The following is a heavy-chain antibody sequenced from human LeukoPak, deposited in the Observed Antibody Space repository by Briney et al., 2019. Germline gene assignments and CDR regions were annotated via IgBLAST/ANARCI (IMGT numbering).Heavy chain of an antibody. CDR3: ARDRFGGYSYGAFDY. V-gene: IGHV4-61*02. CDR1: GGSISSGSYY. J-gene: IGHJ4*02. D-gene: IGHD5-18*01. Sequence: SQTLSLTCTVSGGSISSGSYYWSWIRQPAGKGLEWIGRIYTSGSTNYNPSLKSRVTISVDTSKNQFSLKLSSVTAADTAVYYCARDRFGGYSYGAFDYWGQGTLVTVSS. CDR2: IYTSGST.